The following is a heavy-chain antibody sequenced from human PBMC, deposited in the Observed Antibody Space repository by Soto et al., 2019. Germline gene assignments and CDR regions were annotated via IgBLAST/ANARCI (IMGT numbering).Heavy chain of an antibody. CDR1: GFTFSSYA. V-gene: IGHV3-23*01. J-gene: IGHJ4*02. CDR3: AKGFVVVVAAGPFDY. Sequence: PGGSLRLSCAASGFTFSSYAMSWVRQAPGKGLEWVSAISGSGGSTYYADSVKGRFTISRDNSKNTLYLQMNSLRAEDTAVYYCAKGFVVVVAAGPFDYWGQGTLVTVSS. D-gene: IGHD2-15*01. CDR2: ISGSGGST.